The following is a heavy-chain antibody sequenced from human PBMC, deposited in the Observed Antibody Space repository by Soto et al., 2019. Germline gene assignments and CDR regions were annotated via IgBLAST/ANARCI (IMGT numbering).Heavy chain of an antibody. CDR2: INPNSRGT. V-gene: IGHV1-2*02. J-gene: IGHJ5*02. CDR1: GYTFTDYF. CDR3: ARVTLKAGNWFDP. Sequence: ASVKVSCKASGYTFTDYFIHWVRQAPGQGFEWMGWINPNSRGTNYAQKFQGRVTMTRDTSNSTAYMELRGLTSDDTAVYYCARVTLKAGNWFDPWCQGTLVTVSS.